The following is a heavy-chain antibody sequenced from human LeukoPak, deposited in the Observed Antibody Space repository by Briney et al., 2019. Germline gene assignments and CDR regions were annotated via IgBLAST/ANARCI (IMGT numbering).Heavy chain of an antibody. CDR3: ATGSPAAGTFPNCCYFDY. J-gene: IGHJ4*02. CDR2: FDPEDGET. V-gene: IGHV1-24*01. D-gene: IGHD6-13*01. CDR1: GGTFSSYA. Sequence: ASVKVSCKASGGTFSSYAISWVRQAPGKGLEWMGGFDPEDGETIYAQKFQGRVTMTEDTSTDTAYMELSSLRSEDTAVYYCATGSPAAGTFPNCCYFDYWGQGTLVTVSS.